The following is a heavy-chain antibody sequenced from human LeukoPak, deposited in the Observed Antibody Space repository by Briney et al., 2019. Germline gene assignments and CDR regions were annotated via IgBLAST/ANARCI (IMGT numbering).Heavy chain of an antibody. D-gene: IGHD2-2*01. CDR1: GGSISSGGYY. V-gene: IGHV4-31*03. CDR3: ARGRSCSSTSCDSEVTNWFDP. CDR2: IYYSGST. Sequence: SETLSLTCTVSGGSISSGGYYWSWIRQHPGKGLEWIGYIYYSGSTYYNPSLKSRVTISVDTSKDQFSLKLSSVTAAATAVYYCARGRSCSSTSCDSEVTNWFDPWGQGTLVPVSS. J-gene: IGHJ5*02.